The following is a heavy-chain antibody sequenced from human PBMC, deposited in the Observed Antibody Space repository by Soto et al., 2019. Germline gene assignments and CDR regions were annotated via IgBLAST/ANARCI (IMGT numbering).Heavy chain of an antibody. V-gene: IGHV3-66*01. CDR2: IYSGGST. CDR3: ARDRRGGDFWSGYSYDAFDI. CDR1: GFTVSSNY. Sequence: EVQLVESGGGLVQPGGSLRLSCAASGFTVSSNYMSWVRQAPGKGLEWVSVIYSGGSTYYADSVKGRFTISRDNSKNALYIQMNSLRAEDTAVYYCARDRRGGDFWSGYSYDAFDIWGQGTMVTVSS. D-gene: IGHD3-3*01. J-gene: IGHJ3*02.